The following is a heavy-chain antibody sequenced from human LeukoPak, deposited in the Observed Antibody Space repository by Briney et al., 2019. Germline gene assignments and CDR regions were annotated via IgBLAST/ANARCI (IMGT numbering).Heavy chain of an antibody. Sequence: GGSLRLSCAASGFTFSSYAMSWVRQAPGKGLEWVSAISGSGGSTYYADSVEGRFTISRDNSKNTLYLQMNSLRAEDTAVYYCAKLGGTAMVKVYLFDYWGQGTLVTVSS. D-gene: IGHD5-18*01. CDR2: ISGSGGST. CDR3: AKLGGTAMVKVYLFDY. J-gene: IGHJ4*02. CDR1: GFTFSSYA. V-gene: IGHV3-23*01.